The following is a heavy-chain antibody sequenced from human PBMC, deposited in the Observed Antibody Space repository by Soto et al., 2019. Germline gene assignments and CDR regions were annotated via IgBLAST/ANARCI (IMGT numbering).Heavy chain of an antibody. CDR3: ATQPGGGGY. CDR1: GFTVSNNY. J-gene: IGHJ4*02. Sequence: EVQLVESGGGLIQPGGSLRLSCAVSGFTVSNNYMSWVRQAPGKGLEGVSVIYSGGYTAYGDSVKGRFTISRDNSKNTLYLKIKGRGADGPAVYYWATQPGGGGYWGQGTLVTVSS. CDR2: IYSGGYT. V-gene: IGHV3-53*01. D-gene: IGHD2-2*01.